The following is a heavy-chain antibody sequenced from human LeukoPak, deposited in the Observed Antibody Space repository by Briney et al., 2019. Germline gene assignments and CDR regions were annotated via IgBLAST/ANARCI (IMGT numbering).Heavy chain of an antibody. CDR1: GFSFRTYS. CDR2: INSDSIWI. Sequence: GGSLRLSCAASGFSFRTYSMNWVRQAPGKGLEWVSSINSDSIWIYYADSVRGRFTISRDNTRNSLYLQMNSLRAEDTAVYYCARDRSPHYFDCWGQGTLVTVSS. CDR3: ARDRSPHYFDC. J-gene: IGHJ4*02. V-gene: IGHV3-21*01.